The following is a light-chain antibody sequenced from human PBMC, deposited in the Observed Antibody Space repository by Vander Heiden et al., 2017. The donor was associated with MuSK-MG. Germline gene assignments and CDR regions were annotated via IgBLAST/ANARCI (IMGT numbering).Light chain of an antibody. J-gene: IGLJ3*02. CDR1: TEAVTSGHY. V-gene: IGLV7-46*01. CDR3: LLSYSGVWV. Sequence: QAVVTQEPSLTVSPGGTVTLTCGPSTEAVTSGHYPYGFQQKSGHALRILIYDTSNKPSVTPARFSGSPLGGKAALTLSGAQPEDEDEYYCLLSYSGVWVFGGGTKLTVL. CDR2: DTS.